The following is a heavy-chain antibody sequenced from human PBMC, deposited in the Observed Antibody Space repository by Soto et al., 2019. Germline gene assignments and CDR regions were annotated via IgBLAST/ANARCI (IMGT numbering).Heavy chain of an antibody. CDR2: IWYDGSNK. CDR1: GFTFSSYG. Sequence: GGSLRLSCAASGFTFSSYGMHWVRQAPGKGLEWAAVIWYDGSNKYYADSVKGRFTISRDNSKNTLYLQMNSLRAEDTAVYYCARALVCSGGSCYWGEYYYYGMDVWGQGTTVTVSS. D-gene: IGHD2-15*01. J-gene: IGHJ6*02. V-gene: IGHV3-33*01. CDR3: ARALVCSGGSCYWGEYYYYGMDV.